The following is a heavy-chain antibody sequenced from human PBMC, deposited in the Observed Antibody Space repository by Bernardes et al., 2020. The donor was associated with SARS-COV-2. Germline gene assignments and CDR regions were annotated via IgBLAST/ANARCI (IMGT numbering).Heavy chain of an antibody. CDR2: ITRNGDTT. V-gene: IGHV3-64D*06. Sequence: GGSLRLSCLASGFTFESYAMHWVRQAPGKGLEYVSAITRNGDTTYYADSVRGRFTISRDNSKNTLHLQMSSLRVEDTALYYCVKGSVAVAGADYWGQGILVTGSS. CDR3: VKGSVAVAGADY. CDR1: GFTFESYA. D-gene: IGHD6-19*01. J-gene: IGHJ4*02.